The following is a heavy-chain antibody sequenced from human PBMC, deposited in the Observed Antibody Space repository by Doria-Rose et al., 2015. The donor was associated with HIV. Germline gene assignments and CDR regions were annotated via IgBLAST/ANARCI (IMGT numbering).Heavy chain of an antibody. D-gene: IGHD6-13*01. J-gene: IGHJ4*02. Sequence: ESGPVLVKPTETLTLTCTVSGVSLSSPGMGVSWIRQPPGKALEWLANILWDDERSYTTSLKSRLTISRGTSKSHVVLTMTDMDPVNTATYYCARIKSSRWYHKYYFDFWGQGTLVIVSA. CDR3: ARIKSSRWYHKYYFDF. CDR2: ILWDDER. V-gene: IGHV2-26*01. CDR1: GVSLSSPGMG.